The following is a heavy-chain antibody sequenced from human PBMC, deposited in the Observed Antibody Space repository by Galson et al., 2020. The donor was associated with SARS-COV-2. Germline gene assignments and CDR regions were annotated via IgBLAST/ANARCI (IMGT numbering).Heavy chain of an antibody. CDR3: ARQSSYYYGSPSYLNGNNWFDS. CDR2: FYPGDSDT. CDR1: GYRFTSYW. Sequence: GESLKISCKASGYRFTSYWIGWVRQMPGKGLEWMGIFYPGDSDTRYRPSFHGQVTMSADKSSSTAYLQWSSLKASDTAIYYCARQSSYYYGSPSYLNGNNWFDSWGQGTLVTVSS. J-gene: IGHJ5*01. D-gene: IGHD3-10*01. V-gene: IGHV5-51*01.